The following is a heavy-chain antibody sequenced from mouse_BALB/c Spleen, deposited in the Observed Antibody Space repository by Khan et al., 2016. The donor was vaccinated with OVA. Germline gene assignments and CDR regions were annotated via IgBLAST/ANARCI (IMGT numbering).Heavy chain of an antibody. CDR3: ARSNSYGYFDV. Sequence: QIQLVQSGPELKKPGETVKISCKASGYTFTNYGMNWVKQAPGKGLKWMGWINTYTGEPTYADDFKGRSAFSLETSASTAYLQIKNLKSEDTATCFCARSNSYGYFDVWGAGTTVTVSS. D-gene: IGHD4-1*02. V-gene: IGHV9-3-1*01. CDR1: GYTFTNYG. CDR2: INTYTGEP. J-gene: IGHJ1*01.